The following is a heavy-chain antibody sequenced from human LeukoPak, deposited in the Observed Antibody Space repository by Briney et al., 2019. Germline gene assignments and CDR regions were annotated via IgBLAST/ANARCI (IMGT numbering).Heavy chain of an antibody. J-gene: IGHJ4*02. D-gene: IGHD6-13*01. CDR3: ARNTRQQLAIDY. Sequence: GRSLRLSCAASGFTFSSYAMHWVRQAPGKGLEWVAVISYDGSNKYYADSVKGRFTISRDNSKNTLYLQMNSLRAEDTAVYYCARNTRQQLAIDYWGQGTLVTVSS. CDR2: ISYDGSNK. V-gene: IGHV3-30*04. CDR1: GFTFSSYA.